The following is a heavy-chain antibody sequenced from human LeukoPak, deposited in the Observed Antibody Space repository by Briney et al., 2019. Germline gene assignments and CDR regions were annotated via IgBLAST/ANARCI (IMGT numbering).Heavy chain of an antibody. CDR3: ASRLLYSNSWLVFDY. CDR1: GFTFSSYW. V-gene: IGHV3-48*04. Sequence: GGSLRLSCAASGFTFSSYWMSWVRQAPGKGLEWVSYISRSGTTTYYADSVKGRFTISRDNAKNSLYLQMNSLRAEDTAVYYCASRLLYSNSWLVFDYWGQGTLVTVSS. J-gene: IGHJ4*02. D-gene: IGHD6-13*01. CDR2: ISRSGTTT.